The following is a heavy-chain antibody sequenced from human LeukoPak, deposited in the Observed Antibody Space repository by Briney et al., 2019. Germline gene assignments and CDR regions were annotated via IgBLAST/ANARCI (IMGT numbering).Heavy chain of an antibody. CDR1: GFTLNSYS. CDR2: ISSSSSHI. Sequence: EGSLRLSCAASGFTLNSYSMNWVRQAPGKGLEWVSSISSSSSHIYYADSVKGRFTISRDNAKNSLYLQMNSLRAEDTAVYYCARDGGDYGNDYWGQGTLVTVSS. D-gene: IGHD4-17*01. CDR3: ARDGGDYGNDY. V-gene: IGHV3-21*01. J-gene: IGHJ4*02.